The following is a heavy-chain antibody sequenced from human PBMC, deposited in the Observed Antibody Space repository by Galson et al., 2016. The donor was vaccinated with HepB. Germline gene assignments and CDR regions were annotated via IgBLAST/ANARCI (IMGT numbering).Heavy chain of an antibody. J-gene: IGHJ4*02. CDR1: GYTFTKYW. D-gene: IGHD3-16*01. CDR3: ARQGDVVVGGIDY. V-gene: IGHV5-51*01. Sequence: QSGADVKKPGESLSISCQTSGYTFTKYWIGWVRQMPGKGLEWMGIVYPDDSDTNYSPSFRGQVTISPDKSTNTAYLQWNSLKASDTAIYYCARQGDVVVGGIDYWGQGTLVTVSS. CDR2: VYPDDSDT.